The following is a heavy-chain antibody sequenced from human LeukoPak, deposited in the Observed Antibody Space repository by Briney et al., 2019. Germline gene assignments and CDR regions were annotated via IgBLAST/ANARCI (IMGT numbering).Heavy chain of an antibody. Sequence: GGSLRLSCAASGFTLSNYDMTWVRQAPGKGLEWVSGISGGGGYTSYADSVKGRFTISRDNSKDTLYLQMNSLRAEDTAVYYCAKRIMVTGSNSFDSWGQGTLVTVSS. CDR1: GFTLSNYD. CDR3: AKRIMVTGSNSFDS. V-gene: IGHV3-23*01. CDR2: ISGGGGYT. D-gene: IGHD1-26*01. J-gene: IGHJ4*02.